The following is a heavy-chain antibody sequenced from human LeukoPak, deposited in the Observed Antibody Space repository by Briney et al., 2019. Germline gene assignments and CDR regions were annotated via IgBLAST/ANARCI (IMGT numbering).Heavy chain of an antibody. Sequence: SQTLSLTCALSGDSVSSNSTAWGWIRQSPSRGLEWLGRTYYRSRWFNTYGLSVRSRITINPDTSKNQFSLQLNSVTPEDTAVYYCTREKESGTTYDAFDIWGQGTMVTVSS. CDR1: GDSVSSNSTA. D-gene: IGHD1-1*01. CDR2: TYYRSRWFN. CDR3: TREKESGTTYDAFDI. V-gene: IGHV6-1*01. J-gene: IGHJ3*02.